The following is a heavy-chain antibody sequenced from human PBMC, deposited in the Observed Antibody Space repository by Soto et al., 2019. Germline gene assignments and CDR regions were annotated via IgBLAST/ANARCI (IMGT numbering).Heavy chain of an antibody. CDR2: IIPLFGTA. V-gene: IGHV1-69*01. D-gene: IGHD6-19*01. CDR1: GGTFSTYA. Sequence: QVQLEQSGGEVKQPGSSVRVSCKTSGGTFSTYAINWVRQAPGQGLEWMGAIIPLFGTADYSQKFQGRVTINADESPCTAYMELSSLRFDDTAVYFCARPKGTYSSGYYYFDFWGQGTLVTVSS. CDR3: ARPKGTYSSGYYYFDF. J-gene: IGHJ4*02.